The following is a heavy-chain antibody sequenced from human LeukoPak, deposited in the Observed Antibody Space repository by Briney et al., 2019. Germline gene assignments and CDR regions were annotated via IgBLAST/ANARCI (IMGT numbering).Heavy chain of an antibody. J-gene: IGHJ6*02. D-gene: IGHD6-13*01. CDR3: ATPARIAAAGTRPRAAAYYYYGMDV. CDR2: FDPEDGET. V-gene: IGHV1-24*01. Sequence: ASVKVSCKVSGYTLTELSMHWVRQAPGKGLEWMGGFDPEDGETIYAQKFQGRVTMTEDTSTDTAYMELSSLRSEDTAVYYCATPARIAAAGTRPRAAAYYYYGMDVWGQGTTVTVSS. CDR1: GYTLTELS.